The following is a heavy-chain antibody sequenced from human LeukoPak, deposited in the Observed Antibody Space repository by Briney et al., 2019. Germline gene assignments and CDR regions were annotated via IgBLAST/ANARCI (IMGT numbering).Heavy chain of an antibody. V-gene: IGHV3-30*18. CDR3: AKDRYSGGFLIDF. Sequence: GGSLRLSCAASGFTFSGYGMHWVRQAPGKGLEWGAVISYDGSKTYYADSVKGRFTISRDNSKNTLYLQMNSLRAEDTAVYHCAKDRYSGGFLIDFWGQGTLVTVSS. CDR2: ISYDGSKT. CDR1: GFTFSGYG. D-gene: IGHD5-12*01. J-gene: IGHJ4*02.